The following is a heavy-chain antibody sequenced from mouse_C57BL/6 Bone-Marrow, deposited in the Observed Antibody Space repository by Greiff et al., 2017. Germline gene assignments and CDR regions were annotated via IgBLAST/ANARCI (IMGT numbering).Heavy chain of an antibody. CDR3: SPTVVEGDY. V-gene: IGHV1-64*01. CDR2: IHPNSGST. CDR1: GYTFTSYW. Sequence: QVQLQQPGAELVKPGASVKLSCKASGYTFTSYWMHWVKQRPGQGLEWIGMIHPNSGSTNYNEKFKSKATLTVDKSSSTAYMQLSSLTSADSAVYYCSPTVVEGDYWGQGTTLTVSS. J-gene: IGHJ2*01. D-gene: IGHD1-1*01.